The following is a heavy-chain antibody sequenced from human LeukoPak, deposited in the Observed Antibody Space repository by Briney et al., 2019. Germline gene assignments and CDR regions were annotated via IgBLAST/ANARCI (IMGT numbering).Heavy chain of an antibody. Sequence: PSEILSLTCAVYGGSFSGYYWSWIRQPAGKRLGWIEDINHSGSTNYSPSLKSRVIISVDTSKNQVSLKLSSVTVADKAVYSGASEAAVVTRGEWVNYWGPG. V-gene: IGHV4-34*01. CDR3: ASEAAVVTRGEWVNY. CDR2: INHSGST. J-gene: IGHJ4*02. CDR1: GGSFSGYY. D-gene: IGHD1-26*01.